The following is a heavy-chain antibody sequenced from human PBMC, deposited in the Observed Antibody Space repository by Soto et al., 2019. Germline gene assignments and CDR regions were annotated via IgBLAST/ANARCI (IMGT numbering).Heavy chain of an antibody. CDR1: GGSFSGYY. D-gene: IGHD6-6*01. J-gene: IGHJ5*02. V-gene: IGHV4-34*01. Sequence: SETLSLTCAVYGGSFSGYYWSWIRQPPGKGLEWIGEINHSGSTNYNPSLKSRVTISVDTSKNQFSLQLSSVPAAATAVYSWARDLVAARPDCSDPWGQETRVPVS. CDR2: INHSGST. CDR3: ARDLVAARPDCSDP.